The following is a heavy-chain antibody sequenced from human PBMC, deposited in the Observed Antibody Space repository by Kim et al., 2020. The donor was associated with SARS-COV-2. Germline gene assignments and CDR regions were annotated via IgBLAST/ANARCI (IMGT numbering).Heavy chain of an antibody. V-gene: IGHV3-23*01. D-gene: IGHD3-3*01. Sequence: SRKDRFTLSGDNSKNTLYLQMSSLRAEDTAVYFCAKDPFYDFWSGYYFDYWGQGTLVTVSS. J-gene: IGHJ4*02. CDR3: AKDPFYDFWSGYYFDY.